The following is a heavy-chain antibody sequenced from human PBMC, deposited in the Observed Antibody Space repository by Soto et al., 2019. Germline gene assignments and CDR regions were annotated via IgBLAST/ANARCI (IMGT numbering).Heavy chain of an antibody. Sequence: QVQLVQSGADVKKPGSSVKVSCKASGVTFSTSALNWVRQAPGQGLEWMGGIIPLFGSANYAQKFQGRVTNTADTAKSTGYMDLTSLRSGDTAVYFCERDKGVLGITFDNRGQGTL. D-gene: IGHD3-10*01. CDR2: IIPLFGSA. V-gene: IGHV1-69*06. CDR3: ERDKGVLGITFDN. J-gene: IGHJ4*02. CDR1: GVTFSTSA.